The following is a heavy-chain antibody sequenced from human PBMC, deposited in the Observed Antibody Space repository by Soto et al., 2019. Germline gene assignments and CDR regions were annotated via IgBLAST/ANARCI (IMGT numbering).Heavy chain of an antibody. Sequence: SLRLSCAASGFTFSSYAMHWVLQAPVKGLEWVAVISYDGSNKYYADSVKGRFTISRDNSKNTLYLQMNSLRAEDTAVYYCARGLDTAMVRGYFDYWGQGTLVTVSS. CDR3: ARGLDTAMVRGYFDY. J-gene: IGHJ4*02. CDR2: ISYDGSNK. D-gene: IGHD5-18*01. CDR1: GFTFSSYA. V-gene: IGHV3-30-3*01.